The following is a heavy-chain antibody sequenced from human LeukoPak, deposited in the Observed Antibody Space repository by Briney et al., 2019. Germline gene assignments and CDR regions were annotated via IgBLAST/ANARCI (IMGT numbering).Heavy chain of an antibody. CDR2: IDPSDSYA. D-gene: IGHD2-15*01. J-gene: IGHJ4*02. CDR1: GCSFTSYW. CDR3: ARHRGHCSGGSCYSDF. V-gene: IGHV5-10-1*01. Sequence: GASLKISSQGSGCSFTSYWISWVRQMPGKGGEWKGRIDPSDSYADYCPSFQGHVTISADRSISTAYLQWSSLKASDTAMYYCARHRGHCSGGSCYSDFWGQGTQVTVSS.